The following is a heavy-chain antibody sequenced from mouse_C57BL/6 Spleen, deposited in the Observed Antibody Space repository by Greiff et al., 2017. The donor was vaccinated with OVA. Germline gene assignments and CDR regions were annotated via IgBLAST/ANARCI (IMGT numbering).Heavy chain of an antibody. CDR1: GYTFTSYW. V-gene: IGHV1-7*01. Sequence: VQLQQSGAELAKPGASVKLSCKASGYTFTSYWMHWVNQRPGQGLEWIGYINPSSGYTKYKQKFKDKATLTADKSYSTAYMQLSSLTYEDSTVYYCARGSTVPDFDYGGQGTTLTVSS. CDR2: INPSSGYT. J-gene: IGHJ2*01. CDR3: ARGSTVPDFDY. D-gene: IGHD1-1*01.